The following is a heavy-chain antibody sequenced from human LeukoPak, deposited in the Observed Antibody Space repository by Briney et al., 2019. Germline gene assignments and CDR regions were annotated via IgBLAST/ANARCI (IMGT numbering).Heavy chain of an antibody. CDR1: GFTFSSYA. Sequence: GGSLRLSCAASGFTFSSYAMSWVRQAPGKGLEWVSAISGSGGSTYYADSVKGRFTISRDNAKNSLYLQMNSLRAEDTAVYYCARDRGVRGVILYYFDYWGQGTLVTVSS. D-gene: IGHD3-10*01. CDR3: ARDRGVRGVILYYFDY. V-gene: IGHV3-23*01. CDR2: ISGSGGST. J-gene: IGHJ4*02.